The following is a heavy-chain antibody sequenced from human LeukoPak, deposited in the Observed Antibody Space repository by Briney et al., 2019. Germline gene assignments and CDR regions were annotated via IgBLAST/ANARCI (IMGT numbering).Heavy chain of an antibody. Sequence: PSETLSLTCTVSGGSISTSNYHWGWIRLPPGKGLEWIGNIYYSGGTFYNPSLKSRVTMSVDTSKNQFSLKLSSVTAADTAVYYCARLPTGFPNWFDPWGQGTLVTVSS. V-gene: IGHV4-39*01. J-gene: IGHJ5*02. CDR2: IYYSGGT. CDR3: ARLPTGFPNWFDP. CDR1: GGSISTSNYH. D-gene: IGHD2-8*02.